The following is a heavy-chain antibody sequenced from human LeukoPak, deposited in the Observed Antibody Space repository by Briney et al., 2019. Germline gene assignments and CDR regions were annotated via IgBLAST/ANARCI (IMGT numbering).Heavy chain of an antibody. CDR1: GYTFTGYY. J-gene: IGHJ3*02. Sequence: ASVKVSCKASGYTFTGYYMHWVRQAPGQGLEWMGWINPNSGGTNYAQKFQGRVTMTRDTSISTAYMELSRLRSDDTAVYYCARSHYYDSSGYSTRDAFDIWGQGTMVTVSS. V-gene: IGHV1-2*02. D-gene: IGHD3-22*01. CDR2: INPNSGGT. CDR3: ARSHYYDSSGYSTRDAFDI.